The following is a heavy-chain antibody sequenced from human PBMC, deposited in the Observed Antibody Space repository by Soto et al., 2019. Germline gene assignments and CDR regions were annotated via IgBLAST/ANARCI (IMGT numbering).Heavy chain of an antibody. CDR1: GGSISGSSYY. CDR2: IYYSGST. CDR3: ARQVRGSVAVAGTPFDF. D-gene: IGHD6-19*01. V-gene: IGHV4-39*01. Sequence: PSETLSLTCTVSGGSISGSSYYWGWIRQPPGKGLEWIGSIYYSGSTYYNPSLKSRVTISVDTSKNQFSLQLSSVTAADTAVYYCARQVRGSVAVAGTPFDFWAQGTLVTVSS. J-gene: IGHJ4*02.